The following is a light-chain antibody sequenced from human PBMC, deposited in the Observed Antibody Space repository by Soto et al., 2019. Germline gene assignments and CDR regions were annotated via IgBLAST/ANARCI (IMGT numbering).Light chain of an antibody. CDR3: QHYNSYSEA. V-gene: IGKV1-27*01. CDR1: RDISNY. J-gene: IGKJ1*01. CDR2: AAS. Sequence: DIQMTQSPSSLSASIGDTVTITCRASRDISNYLAWYQQTPGKVPKLLIYAASTLQSGVPSRFSGSGSGTEFTLTISSLQPDDFATYYCQHYNSYSEAFGQGTKVDI.